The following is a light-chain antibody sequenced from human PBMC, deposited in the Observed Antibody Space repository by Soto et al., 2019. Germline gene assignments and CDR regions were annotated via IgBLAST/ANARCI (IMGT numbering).Light chain of an antibody. J-gene: IGKJ1*01. Sequence: DVVMTQSPLSLPVSLGQPASISCRSGQSLVHTGGIAYLNWFHQRPGQSPRRLIYTVSNRDSGVPARFSGSGSGTDFTLKISRVEAEDVGVYYCMQGIHWPITFGQGTKVDIK. V-gene: IGKV2-30*02. CDR1: QSLVHTGGIAY. CDR2: TVS. CDR3: MQGIHWPIT.